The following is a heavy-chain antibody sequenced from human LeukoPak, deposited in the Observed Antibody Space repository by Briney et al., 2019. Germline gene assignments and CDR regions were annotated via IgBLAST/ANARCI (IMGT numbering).Heavy chain of an antibody. Sequence: GGSLRLSCAASGFTFCSYAMHWVRRAPGKGLEWVAVISYDGSNKYYADSVKGRFTISRDNSKNTLYLQMNSLRAEDTAVYYCASSIVVVVAAFDYWGQGTLVTVSS. CDR1: GFTFCSYA. D-gene: IGHD2-15*01. CDR3: ASSIVVVVAAFDY. V-gene: IGHV3-30-3*01. CDR2: ISYDGSNK. J-gene: IGHJ4*02.